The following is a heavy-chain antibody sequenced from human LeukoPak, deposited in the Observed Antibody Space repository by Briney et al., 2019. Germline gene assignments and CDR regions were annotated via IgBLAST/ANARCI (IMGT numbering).Heavy chain of an antibody. CDR2: IIPIFGTA. V-gene: IGHV1-69*05. CDR3: ARVRAIAAAGLRGYYFDY. D-gene: IGHD6-13*01. CDR1: GGTFSSYA. Sequence: SVKVSCKASGGTFSSYAISWVRQAPGQGLEWMGGIIPIFGTANYAQKFQGRVTITTDESTSTAYMELSSLRSEDTAVYYCARVRAIAAAGLRGYYFDYWGQGTLVTVS. J-gene: IGHJ4*02.